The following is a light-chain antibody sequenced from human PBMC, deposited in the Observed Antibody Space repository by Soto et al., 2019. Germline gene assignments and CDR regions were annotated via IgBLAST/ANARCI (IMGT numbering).Light chain of an antibody. J-gene: IGKJ1*01. CDR3: QQYSSYPWT. CDR1: QSVSSN. V-gene: IGKV3-15*01. CDR2: GAS. Sequence: EVVMTQSPDTLSVSPGERATLSCRASQSVSSNLAWYQQKLGQAPRLLIYGASTRATGISAKFSGSGSGTEFTLIISSLQPDDFATYYCQQYSSYPWTFGQGTKVDIK.